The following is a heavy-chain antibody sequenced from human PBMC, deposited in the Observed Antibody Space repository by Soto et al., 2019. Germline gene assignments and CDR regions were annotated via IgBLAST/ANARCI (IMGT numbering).Heavy chain of an antibody. V-gene: IGHV4-59*01. CDR3: AQYYYDSSGYYRGGSMISNWFDP. CDR2: IYYSGST. J-gene: IGHJ5*02. Sequence: QVQLQESGPGLVKPSETLSLTCTVSGGSISSYYWSWIRQPPGKGLEWIGYIYYSGSTNYNPSRKTRVTISVDTSKNQFSLKLSSVTAADTAVYYCAQYYYDSSGYYRGGSMISNWFDPWGQGTLVTVSS. CDR1: GGSISSYY. D-gene: IGHD3-22*01.